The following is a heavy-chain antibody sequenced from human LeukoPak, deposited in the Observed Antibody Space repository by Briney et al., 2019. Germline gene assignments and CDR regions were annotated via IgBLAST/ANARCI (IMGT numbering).Heavy chain of an antibody. CDR3: ARDRDCSSTSCYPAADY. V-gene: IGHV3-21*01. Sequence: GGSLRLSCAASGFTFSSYSMNWVRQAPGKGLEWVSSISSSSSYIYYADSVKGRFTISRDNAKNSLYLQMNSLRAEDTAVYYCARDRDCSSTSCYPAADYWGQGTLVTVSS. CDR2: ISSSSSYI. D-gene: IGHD2-2*01. J-gene: IGHJ4*02. CDR1: GFTFSSYS.